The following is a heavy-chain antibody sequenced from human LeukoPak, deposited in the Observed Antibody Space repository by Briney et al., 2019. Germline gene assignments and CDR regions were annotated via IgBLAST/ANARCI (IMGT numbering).Heavy chain of an antibody. Sequence: SETLSLTCTVSGGSVSSYYWSWLRQPPGKGLEYIGYTHYSGATNYNPSLKSRVTISLDTSGNQFSLKLSSVTAADTAVYYCASGYCGGACQLGGVDMWGQGTMVTVSS. CDR1: GGSVSSYY. CDR3: ASGYCGGACQLGGVDM. CDR2: THYSGAT. J-gene: IGHJ3*02. D-gene: IGHD2-21*02. V-gene: IGHV4-59*02.